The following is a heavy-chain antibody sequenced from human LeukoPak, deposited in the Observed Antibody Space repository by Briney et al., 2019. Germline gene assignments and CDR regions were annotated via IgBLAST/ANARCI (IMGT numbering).Heavy chain of an antibody. CDR2: MNPNSGST. Sequence: ASVKVSCKASGYTFTSYDINWVRQATGQGLEWMGWMNPNSGSTGYSEKFEDRGTMTSNTSISTAYIELSSLRTEDTAVYYCAREFSSPVLYCYYYLDVWGKGTTVTVSS. V-gene: IGHV1-8*01. D-gene: IGHD6-13*01. CDR1: GYTFTSYD. J-gene: IGHJ6*03. CDR3: AREFSSPVLYCYYYLDV.